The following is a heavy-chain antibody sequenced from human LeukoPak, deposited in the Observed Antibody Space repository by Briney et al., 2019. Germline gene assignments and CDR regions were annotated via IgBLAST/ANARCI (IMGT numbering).Heavy chain of an antibody. Sequence: PSETLSLTCTVSGGSISSYYWSWIRQPAGKGLEWIGRIYTSGSTNYNPPLKSRVTMSVDTSKNQFSLKLSSVTAADTAVYYCARGRIGSYSHLNYYYYYMAVWGKGTTVTISS. D-gene: IGHD1-26*01. V-gene: IGHV4-4*07. CDR3: ARGRIGSYSHLNYYYYYMAV. J-gene: IGHJ6*03. CDR2: IYTSGST. CDR1: GGSISSYY.